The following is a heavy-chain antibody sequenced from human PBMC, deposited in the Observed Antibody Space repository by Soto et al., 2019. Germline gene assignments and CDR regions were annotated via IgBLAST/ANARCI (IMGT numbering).Heavy chain of an antibody. Sequence: QVQLQQWGAGLLEPSETLSLTCAVYGGSFSAYYWNWIRQPPGKGLVGFGEIIHGGSTNYTPSLNSRVTISVDTSKNQFPLKLSSVTAADTAVYYCVRSGRQQLVRRNWFDFWGQGTLVTVSS. CDR2: IIHGGST. V-gene: IGHV4-34*12. J-gene: IGHJ5*01. D-gene: IGHD6-13*01. CDR3: VRSGRQQLVRRNWFDF. CDR1: GGSFSAYY.